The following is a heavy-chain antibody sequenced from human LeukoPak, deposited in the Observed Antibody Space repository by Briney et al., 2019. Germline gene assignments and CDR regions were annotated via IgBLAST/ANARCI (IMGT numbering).Heavy chain of an antibody. D-gene: IGHD4-17*01. J-gene: IGHJ6*04. CDR3: VGRDYGDYVPYYGMDV. V-gene: IGHV4-59*12. Sequence: SETLSLTCTVSGGSISSYYWSWIRQPPGKGLEWIGYIYYSGSTNYNPSLKSRVTISVDTSKNQFSLKLSSVTAADTAVYYCVGRDYGDYVPYYGMDVWGKGTTVTVSS. CDR1: GGSISSYY. CDR2: IYYSGST.